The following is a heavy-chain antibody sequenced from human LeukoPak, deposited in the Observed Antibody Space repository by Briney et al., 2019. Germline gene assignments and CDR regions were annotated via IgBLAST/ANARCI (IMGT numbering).Heavy chain of an antibody. D-gene: IGHD1-1*01. Sequence: ASVKVSCKASGYTFTSYDINWVRQAPGQGLEWMGWMNPNSGNTVYAQKFQGRVTMTRNTSISTAYMELSSLRSEDTVVYYCERGGSTGTLEYWAQGTLVSVSS. CDR2: MNPNSGNT. CDR1: GYTFTSYD. CDR3: ERGGSTGTLEY. J-gene: IGHJ4*02. V-gene: IGHV1-8*01.